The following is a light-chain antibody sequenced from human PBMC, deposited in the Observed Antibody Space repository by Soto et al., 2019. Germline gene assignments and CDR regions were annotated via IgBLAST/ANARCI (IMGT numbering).Light chain of an antibody. J-gene: IGKJ2*01. Sequence: IGIAHTSTSLSVYQGERATLSCRASQSVSTNLAWYQQKPGQVPSLLIYGASTRASGIPARFSGSGSGTEFTLTIGSLQSEDFAVYYCQQYSSSPSFGQG. CDR2: GAS. V-gene: IGKV3-15*01. CDR3: QQYSSSPS. CDR1: QSVSTN.